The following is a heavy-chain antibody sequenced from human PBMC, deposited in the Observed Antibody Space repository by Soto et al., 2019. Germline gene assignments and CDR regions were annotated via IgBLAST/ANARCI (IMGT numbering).Heavy chain of an antibody. V-gene: IGHV4-61*01. Sequence: PSETLSLTCTVSGGSVSSGSYYWSWIQQPPGKGLEWIGYIYYSGSTNYNPSLKSRVTISVDTSKNQFSLKLSSVTAADTAVYYCARAWFTMIVVPHAFDIWGQGTTVTVSS. CDR3: ARAWFTMIVVPHAFDI. D-gene: IGHD3-22*01. J-gene: IGHJ3*02. CDR2: IYYSGST. CDR1: GGSVSSGSYY.